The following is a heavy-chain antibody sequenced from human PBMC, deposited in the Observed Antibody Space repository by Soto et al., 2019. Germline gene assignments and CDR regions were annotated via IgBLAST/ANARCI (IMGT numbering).Heavy chain of an antibody. CDR3: TYTVTTNGMDV. CDR2: ISYDGSNI. D-gene: IGHD4-17*01. Sequence: QVQLVESGGGVVQPGRSLRLSCVVSGLAFSRSAMHWVRQAPGQGLDWVALISYDGSNIYYADSVKGRFTISRDNSKNTLYLEMNSLRAEDTAVYYCTYTVTTNGMDVWGQGTTVILSS. CDR1: GLAFSRSA. V-gene: IGHV3-30-3*01. J-gene: IGHJ6*02.